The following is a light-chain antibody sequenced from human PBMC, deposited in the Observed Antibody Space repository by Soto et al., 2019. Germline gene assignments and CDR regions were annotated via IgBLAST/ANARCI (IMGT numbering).Light chain of an antibody. CDR2: GAS. J-gene: IGKJ3*01. Sequence: DIGLTQSPATLSLSPGERATLSCRASQSVSSSYLAWYQQKPGQAPRLLIYGASSRATGIPDRFSGSGSGTDFTLTISRLEPEDFAVYYCQQYGSSPGRTFGPGTKVDIK. CDR1: QSVSSSY. CDR3: QQYGSSPGRT. V-gene: IGKV3-20*01.